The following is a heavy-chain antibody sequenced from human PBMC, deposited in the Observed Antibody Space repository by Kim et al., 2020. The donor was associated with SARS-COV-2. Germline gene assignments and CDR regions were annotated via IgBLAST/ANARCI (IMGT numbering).Heavy chain of an antibody. D-gene: IGHD3-10*01. Sequence: GGSLRLSCAASVFTFSSYGMHWVRQAPGKGLEWVAVISYDGSNKYYADSVKGRFTISRDNSKNTLYLQMNSLRAEDTAVYYCAKDRVGYYGSGSFDYWGQGTLVTVSS. J-gene: IGHJ4*02. CDR2: ISYDGSNK. CDR3: AKDRVGYYGSGSFDY. V-gene: IGHV3-30*18. CDR1: VFTFSSYG.